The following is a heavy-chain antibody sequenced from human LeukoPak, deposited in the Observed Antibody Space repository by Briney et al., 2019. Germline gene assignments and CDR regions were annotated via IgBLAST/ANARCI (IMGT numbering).Heavy chain of an antibody. CDR1: GYNFVNYW. J-gene: IGHJ3*02. CDR2: IYPGDSDT. Sequence: GESLKISCKSSGYNFVNYWIGWVRQMPGKGLEWMGIIYPGDSDTRYSPSFQGQVTISADKSISTAYLQWSSLKASDTAMYYCARHSSAAFDIWGQGTMVTVSS. CDR3: ARHSSAAFDI. V-gene: IGHV5-51*01.